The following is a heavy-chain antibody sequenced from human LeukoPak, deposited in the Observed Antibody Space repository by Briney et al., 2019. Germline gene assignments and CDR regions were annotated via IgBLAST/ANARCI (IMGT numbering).Heavy chain of an antibody. D-gene: IGHD4-11*01. CDR1: GFTFSSYG. J-gene: IGHJ4*02. V-gene: IGHV3-23*01. CDR3: AKAKSYYSNYDY. CDR2: ISGSGANT. Sequence: GGSLRLSCAASGFTFSSYGMSWVRQAPGKGLEWVSVISGSGANTYYADSVKGRFTISRDNSKNTLYLQVNSLRAEDTAVYYCAKAKSYYSNYDYWGQGTLVTVSS.